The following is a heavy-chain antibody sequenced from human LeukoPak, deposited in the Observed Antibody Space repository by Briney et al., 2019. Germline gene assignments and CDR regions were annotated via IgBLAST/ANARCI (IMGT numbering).Heavy chain of an antibody. Sequence: SQTLSLTCTVSGGSISSGDYYWSWIRQPPGKGLEWIGYIYYSGSTYYNPSLKSRVTISVDTSKNQFSLKLSSVTAADTAVYYCARMYPDFWSGYCDYWGQGTLVTVSS. D-gene: IGHD3-3*01. CDR1: GGSISSGDYY. V-gene: IGHV4-30-4*08. J-gene: IGHJ4*02. CDR2: IYYSGST. CDR3: ARMYPDFWSGYCDY.